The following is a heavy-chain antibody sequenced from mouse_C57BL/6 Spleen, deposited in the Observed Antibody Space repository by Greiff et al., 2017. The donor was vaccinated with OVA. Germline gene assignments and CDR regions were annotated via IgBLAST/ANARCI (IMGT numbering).Heavy chain of an antibody. Sequence: VQLQQPGAELVKPGASVKLSCKASGYTFTSYWMHWVKQRPGRGLEWIGRIDPISGGTKYNEKFKSKATLTVDKPSSPAYMQLSSLTSAHSSVYYCARGSTMVRGYYDVWGTGTTVTVSS. CDR3: ARGSTMVRGYYDV. D-gene: IGHD2-13*01. CDR1: GYTFTSYW. J-gene: IGHJ1*03. V-gene: IGHV1-72*01. CDR2: IDPISGGT.